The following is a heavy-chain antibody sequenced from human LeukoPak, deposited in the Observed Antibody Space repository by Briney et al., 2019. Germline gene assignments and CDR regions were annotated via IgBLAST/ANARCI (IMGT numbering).Heavy chain of an antibody. V-gene: IGHV3-53*01. J-gene: IGHJ4*02. CDR1: GFTVSSNY. D-gene: IGHD3-22*01. CDR3: AKCYYDSSGYYLGY. CDR2: IYSGGST. Sequence: GGSLRLSCAAPGFTVSSNYMSWVRQAPGKGREWVSVIYSGGSTYYADSVKGRFTISRDNSKNTLYLQMNSLRAEDTAVYYCAKCYYDSSGYYLGYWGQGTLVTVSS.